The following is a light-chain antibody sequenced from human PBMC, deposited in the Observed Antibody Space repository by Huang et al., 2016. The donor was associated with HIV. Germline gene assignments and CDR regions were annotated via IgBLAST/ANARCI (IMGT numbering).Light chain of an antibody. CDR2: AAS. V-gene: IGKV3-15*01. Sequence: EIVMTQSPATLSVSPGERATLSCRASQSVNSNLAWYQQKPGQSPRLLIYAASTRATGTPGRFSGSGSGSEFTLTITSLQSEDFATYYCQQHNDWPPYTFGQGTKVEIK. CDR1: QSVNSN. J-gene: IGKJ2*01. CDR3: QQHNDWPPYT.